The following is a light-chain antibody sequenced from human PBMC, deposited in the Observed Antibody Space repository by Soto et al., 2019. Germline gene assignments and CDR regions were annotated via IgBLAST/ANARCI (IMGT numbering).Light chain of an antibody. CDR2: GTS. Sequence: EIVRTQSPATLSVSPGERTTLSCRASQSVGNNLAWYQQKPGQAPRLLIYGTSNRATGIPARFSGSGSGTDFTLPITSLEPEDFAFYYCHQRQRWPRTFGQGTKVDIK. CDR1: QSVGNN. J-gene: IGKJ1*01. V-gene: IGKV3D-15*01. CDR3: HQRQRWPRT.